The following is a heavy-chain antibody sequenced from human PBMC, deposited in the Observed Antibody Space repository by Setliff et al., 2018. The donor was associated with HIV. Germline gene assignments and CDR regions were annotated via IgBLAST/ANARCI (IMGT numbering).Heavy chain of an antibody. V-gene: IGHV1-8*02. D-gene: IGHD6-6*01. CDR2: MNPNSGNT. CDR3: ARHPTQYSSSSYIDY. Sequence: ASVKVSCKASGYTFNDYDLSWVRQAPGQGLEWLGWMNPNSGNTGYAQNLQGRVTMTRNTSIGTAYMEVSRLRFEDTAVYYCARHPTQYSSSSYIDYWGQGP. J-gene: IGHJ4*02. CDR1: GYTFNDYD.